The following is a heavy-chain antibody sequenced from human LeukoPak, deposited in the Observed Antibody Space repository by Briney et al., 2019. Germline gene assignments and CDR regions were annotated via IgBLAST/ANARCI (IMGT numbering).Heavy chain of an antibody. CDR3: AKGGGYYDSSGYPVNDAFDI. V-gene: IGHV3-23*01. J-gene: IGHJ3*02. Sequence: GGSLRLSCAASGFTFSSYAMSWVRQAPGKGLEWVSAISGSGGSTYYADSVKGRFTISRDNSKNTLYLQMNSLRAEDTAVFYCAKGGGYYDSSGYPVNDAFDIWGQGTMVTVSS. CDR1: GFTFSSYA. D-gene: IGHD3-22*01. CDR2: ISGSGGST.